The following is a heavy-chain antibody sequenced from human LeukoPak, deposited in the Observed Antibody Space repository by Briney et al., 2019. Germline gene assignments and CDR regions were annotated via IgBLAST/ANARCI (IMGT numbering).Heavy chain of an antibody. D-gene: IGHD6-13*01. Sequence: SETLSLTCTVSGGSISSSSYYWGWIRQPPGKGLEWIGSIYYSGSTYYNPSLKSRVTISVDTSKNQFSLKLSSVTAADTAVYYCASPSGIAAAGFDYWGQGTPVTVSS. CDR1: GGSISSSSYY. CDR3: ASPSGIAAAGFDY. CDR2: IYYSGST. J-gene: IGHJ4*02. V-gene: IGHV4-39*01.